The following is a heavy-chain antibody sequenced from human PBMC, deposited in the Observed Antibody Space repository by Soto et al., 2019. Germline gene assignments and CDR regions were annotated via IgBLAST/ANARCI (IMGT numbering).Heavy chain of an antibody. CDR1: GGSISSGDYY. J-gene: IGHJ4*02. CDR3: ARANSGGEMYYYDSSGYLDY. D-gene: IGHD3-22*01. Sequence: SETLSLTCTVSGGSISSGDYYWSWIRQPPGKGLEWIGYIYYSGSTYYNPSLKSRVTISVDTSKNQFSLKLSSVTAADTAVYYCARANSGGEMYYYDSSGYLDYWGQGTLVTVSS. CDR2: IYYSGST. V-gene: IGHV4-30-4*01.